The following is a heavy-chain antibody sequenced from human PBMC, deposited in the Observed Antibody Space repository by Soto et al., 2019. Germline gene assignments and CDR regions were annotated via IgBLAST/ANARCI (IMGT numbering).Heavy chain of an antibody. J-gene: IGHJ3*02. CDR2: IYYSGST. Sequence: SETLSLTCTVSGDSINSGDYYWSWIRQHPGKGLEWIGYIYYSGSTYYNPSLKSRVTISADTSKRQFPLKLSSVTAADTAVYYCERETSHIAFDIWGQGTTVTVSS. CDR1: GDSINSGDYY. D-gene: IGHD1-1*01. CDR3: ERETSHIAFDI. V-gene: IGHV4-31*03.